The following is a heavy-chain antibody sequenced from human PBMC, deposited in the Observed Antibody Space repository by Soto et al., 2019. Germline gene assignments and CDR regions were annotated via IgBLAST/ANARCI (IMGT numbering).Heavy chain of an antibody. CDR3: AKALCSSTQCGMDV. CDR1: GFTFSSYG. Sequence: GGSLRLSCAASGFTFSSYGMHWVRQAPGKGLEWVAVISYDGSNKYYADSVKGRFTISRDNSKNTLYLQMNSLRAEDTAVYYCAKALCSSTQCGMDVWGQGTTVTVSS. V-gene: IGHV3-30*18. J-gene: IGHJ6*02. CDR2: ISYDGSNK. D-gene: IGHD2-2*01.